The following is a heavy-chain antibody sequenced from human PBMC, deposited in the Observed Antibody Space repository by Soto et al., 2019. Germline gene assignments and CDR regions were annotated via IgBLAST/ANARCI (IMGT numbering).Heavy chain of an antibody. CDR3: ARDGNLWFEEFPLYY. J-gene: IGHJ4*02. CDR2: ISSSSSYI. Sequence: GGSLRLSCAASGFTFSSYSMNWVRQAPGKGLEWVSSISSSSSYIYYADSLKGRFTISRDNAKNSLYLQMNSLRAEDTAVYYCARDGNLWFEEFPLYYWGQGTLVTVSS. CDR1: GFTFSSYS. D-gene: IGHD3-10*01. V-gene: IGHV3-21*04.